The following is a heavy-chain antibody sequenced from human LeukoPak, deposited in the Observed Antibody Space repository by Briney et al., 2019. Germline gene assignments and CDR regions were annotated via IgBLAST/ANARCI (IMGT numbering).Heavy chain of an antibody. CDR1: GFTFSDYY. J-gene: IGHJ4*02. V-gene: IGHV3-11*01. D-gene: IGHD1-26*01. CDR3: ARVGIVLGGPFDY. Sequence: GRSLRLPCAASGFTFSDYYMSSVRQAPGKGLEWISYMSGRGFPIYYADSVKGRFTISRDNAKNTLYLQMNSLRVEDTAVYFCARVGIVLGGPFDYWGQGTPVTVS. CDR2: MSGRGFPI.